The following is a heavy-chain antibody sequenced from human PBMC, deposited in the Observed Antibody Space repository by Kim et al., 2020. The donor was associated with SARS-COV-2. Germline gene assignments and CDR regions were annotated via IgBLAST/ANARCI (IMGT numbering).Heavy chain of an antibody. Sequence: FQGRVTMTEDTSTDTAYMELSSLRSEDTAVYYCATQQLDLVATIWYFQHWGQGTLVTVSS. D-gene: IGHD5-12*01. J-gene: IGHJ1*01. CDR3: ATQQLDLVATIWYFQH. V-gene: IGHV1-24*01.